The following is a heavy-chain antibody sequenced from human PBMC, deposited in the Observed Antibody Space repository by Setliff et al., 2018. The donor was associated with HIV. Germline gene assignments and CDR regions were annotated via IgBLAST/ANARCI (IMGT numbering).Heavy chain of an antibody. CDR2: ISHSGNT. Sequence: SETLSLTCTVSGGSISSHCWSWIRQSPGKALEWIGCISHSGNTNFNPSLNSRVTISLDTSKNQFSLRLTSLTAADTAIYYCARSTVGAGASFPWGRGILVTVSS. V-gene: IGHV4-59*11. J-gene: IGHJ5*02. CDR1: GGSISSHC. CDR3: ARSTVGAGASFP. D-gene: IGHD1-26*01.